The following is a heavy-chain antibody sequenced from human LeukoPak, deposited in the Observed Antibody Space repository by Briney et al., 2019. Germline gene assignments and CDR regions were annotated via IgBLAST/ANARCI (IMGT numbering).Heavy chain of an antibody. CDR3: VTDWPVW. CDR1: GVTLITYG. J-gene: IGHJ4*02. V-gene: IGHV3-48*01. D-gene: IGHD3-16*01. Sequence: GGSLRLSCAASGVTLITYGMHLIRQAPGKGLDWLSYIDNYGDKIHYADSVKGRFTISRDNDKNSLSLTMNSLSLEDTATYYCVTDWPVWWGQGMLVTVSS. CDR2: IDNYGDKI.